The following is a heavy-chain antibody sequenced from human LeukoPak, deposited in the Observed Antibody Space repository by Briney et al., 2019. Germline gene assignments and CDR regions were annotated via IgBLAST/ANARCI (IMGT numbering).Heavy chain of an antibody. D-gene: IGHD3-10*01. J-gene: IGHJ4*02. CDR3: AKDGMVRGVTSNFDY. Sequence: PGGSLRLSCAASGFIFSGSAMHWVRQASGKGLEWVGRIRSKADSYATAYGASVKGRFTISRDDSKNTAYLQMNSLKSEDTAVYYCAKDGMVRGVTSNFDYWGQGTLVTVSS. CDR1: GFIFSGSA. V-gene: IGHV3-73*01. CDR2: IRSKADSYAT.